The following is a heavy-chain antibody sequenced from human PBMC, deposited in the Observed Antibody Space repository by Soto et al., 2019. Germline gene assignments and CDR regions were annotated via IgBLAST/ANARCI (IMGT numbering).Heavy chain of an antibody. CDR3: AGPYWVNYEGDY. Sequence: KASETLSLTCAVYGGSFSGYYWSWIRQPPGKGLEWIGEINHSGSTNYNPSFKSRVTISVDTSKNQFSLRMSSVTAPDTAVYYCAGPYWVNYEGDYWGQGVLVTVSS. J-gene: IGHJ4*02. CDR2: INHSGST. CDR1: GGSFSGYY. D-gene: IGHD1-7*01. V-gene: IGHV4-34*01.